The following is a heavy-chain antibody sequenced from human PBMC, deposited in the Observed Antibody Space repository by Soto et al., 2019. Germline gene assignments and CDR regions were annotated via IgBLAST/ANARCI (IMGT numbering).Heavy chain of an antibody. J-gene: IGHJ4*02. V-gene: IGHV4-59*01. CDR2: IYYSGST. Sequence: QVQLQESGPGLVKPSETLSLTCDVSGGSMSSYHWTWLRQPPGKGLEWMAYIYYSGSTTYNPSLKSRVTISIDTSKNQFSLKLSSVTAADTAVYYCARGGRYYGLFDYWGQGTLVTVSS. CDR3: ARGGRYYGLFDY. D-gene: IGHD3-10*01. CDR1: GGSMSSYH.